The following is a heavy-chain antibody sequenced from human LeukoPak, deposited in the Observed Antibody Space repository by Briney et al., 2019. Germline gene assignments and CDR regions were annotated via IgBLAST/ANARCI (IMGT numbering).Heavy chain of an antibody. CDR3: AREYIYYDSRGYYYPYFDY. CDR1: GFTFSSYW. CDR2: IKQDGGEK. V-gene: IGHV3-7*01. J-gene: IGHJ4*02. D-gene: IGHD3-22*01. Sequence: GGSLRLSCAASGFTFSSYWMNWVRQAPGKGLEWVANIKQDGGEKYYVDSVKGRFTISRDNAKKSLYLQMNSLRAEDTAVYYCAREYIYYDSRGYYYPYFDYWGQGTLVTVPS.